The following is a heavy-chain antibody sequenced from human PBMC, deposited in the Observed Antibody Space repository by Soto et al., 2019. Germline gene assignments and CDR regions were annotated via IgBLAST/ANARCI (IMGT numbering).Heavy chain of an antibody. Sequence: GASVKVSCKPSCYTFTSYGISLFRQAPGQWLEWMGWISAYNGNTNYAQKLQGRVTMTTDTSTSTAYMELRSLRPDDTAVYYCARALSGSSWQRGPSNFDYWGQGTLVTVSS. V-gene: IGHV1-18*01. D-gene: IGHD6-13*01. CDR3: ARALSGSSWQRGPSNFDY. CDR1: CYTFTSYG. CDR2: ISAYNGNT. J-gene: IGHJ4*02.